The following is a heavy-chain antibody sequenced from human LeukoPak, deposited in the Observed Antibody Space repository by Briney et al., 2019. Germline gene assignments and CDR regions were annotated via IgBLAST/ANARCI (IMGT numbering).Heavy chain of an antibody. D-gene: IGHD3-3*01. Sequence: GGSLRLSCAASGFTFSIYALNWVRQAPGKGLEWVSALSGSGGVSYYTDSVKGRFTTSRHNSKNTLYLHMNSLRAEDTAVYYCAKNYDFWSGYPDYWGQGTLVTVSS. V-gene: IGHV3-23*01. J-gene: IGHJ4*02. CDR1: GFTFSIYA. CDR3: AKNYDFWSGYPDY. CDR2: LSGSGGVS.